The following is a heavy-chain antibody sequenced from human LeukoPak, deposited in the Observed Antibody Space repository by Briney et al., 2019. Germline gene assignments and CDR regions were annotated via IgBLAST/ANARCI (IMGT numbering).Heavy chain of an antibody. Sequence: ASVKVSCKASGYTFTGYYMHWVRQAPGQGLEWMGWINPNSGGTNYAQKFQGRVTMTRDTSISTAYMELSRLRSDDTAVYYCASGYCSSTSCYHGDWFDPWGQGTLVTVSS. J-gene: IGHJ5*02. D-gene: IGHD2-2*01. CDR2: INPNSGGT. V-gene: IGHV1-2*02. CDR3: ASGYCSSTSCYHGDWFDP. CDR1: GYTFTGYY.